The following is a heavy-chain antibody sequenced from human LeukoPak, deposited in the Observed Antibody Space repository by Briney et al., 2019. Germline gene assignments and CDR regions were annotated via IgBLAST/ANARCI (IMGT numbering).Heavy chain of an antibody. CDR2: IIGSGDVS. CDR1: GFTFSNYA. Sequence: PGGSLRLSCSASGFTFSNYAMSWVRQAPGKGLEWVSGIIGSGDVSFYADSVKGRFTIPRDNSKDTLYLQMSSLRAEDTAMYFCAKDETLSGVNYFASWGQGALVTVSS. D-gene: IGHD3-10*01. J-gene: IGHJ4*02. CDR3: AKDETLSGVNYFAS. V-gene: IGHV3-23*01.